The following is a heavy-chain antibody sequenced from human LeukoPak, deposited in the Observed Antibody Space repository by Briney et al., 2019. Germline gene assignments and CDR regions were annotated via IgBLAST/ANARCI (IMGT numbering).Heavy chain of an antibody. CDR2: IYYSGST. Sequence: KASETLSLTCTVSGGSISSYYWSWIRQPPGKGLEWIGYIYYSGSTRYNSSLKSRVTISVDKSKNQFSLKLRSVTAADTAVYYCARDKGYGSGNYYYYGMDVWGQGTTVTVSS. J-gene: IGHJ6*02. V-gene: IGHV4-59*01. CDR1: GGSISSYY. D-gene: IGHD3-10*01. CDR3: ARDKGYGSGNYYYYGMDV.